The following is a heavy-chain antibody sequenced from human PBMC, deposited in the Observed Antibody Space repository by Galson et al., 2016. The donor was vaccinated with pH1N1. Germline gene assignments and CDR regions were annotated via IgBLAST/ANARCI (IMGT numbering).Heavy chain of an antibody. V-gene: IGHV3-7*04. CDR3: ARAIGSGSAY. CDR2: IKEDGSET. D-gene: IGHD3-22*01. J-gene: IGHJ4*02. Sequence: SLRLSCAASGFTFSNYWMHWVRQVPGKGLEWVANIKEDGSETYYVDSVRGRSTISRDNAKNSLYLQVNSLRDEDTALYYCARAIGSGSAYWGQGTLVTVAS. CDR1: GFTFSNYW.